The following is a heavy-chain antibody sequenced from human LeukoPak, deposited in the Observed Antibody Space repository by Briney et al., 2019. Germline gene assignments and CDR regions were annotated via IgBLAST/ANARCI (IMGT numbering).Heavy chain of an antibody. J-gene: IGHJ6*03. V-gene: IGHV4-4*07. Sequence: SETLSLTCTVSGGSISSYYWSWIRQPAGKGLEWIGRMYSSGSPNYNPSLKSRVTMSVDTSKNHFSLKLSFVTAADTAVYYCARGGGGYSYGGYYYHMGVWGKGTTVTV. CDR1: GGSISSYY. CDR3: ARGGGGYSYGGYYYHMGV. D-gene: IGHD5-18*01. CDR2: MYSSGSP.